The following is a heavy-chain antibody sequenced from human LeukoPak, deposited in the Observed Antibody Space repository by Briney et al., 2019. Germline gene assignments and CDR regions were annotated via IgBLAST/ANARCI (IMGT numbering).Heavy chain of an antibody. D-gene: IGHD1-26*01. CDR1: GYTLTELS. Sequence: GASVKVSCKVSGYTLTELSMHWVRQAPGKGLEWMGGFDPEDGETIYAQKFQGRVTMTEDTSTDTAYMELSSLRSEDTAVYYCARSSSGSSAAGPDYYYYMDVWGKGTTVTVSS. CDR2: FDPEDGET. V-gene: IGHV1-24*01. J-gene: IGHJ6*03. CDR3: ARSSSGSSAAGPDYYYYMDV.